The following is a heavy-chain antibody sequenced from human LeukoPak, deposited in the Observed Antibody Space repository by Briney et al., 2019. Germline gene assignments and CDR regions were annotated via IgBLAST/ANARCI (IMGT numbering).Heavy chain of an antibody. Sequence: GGSLRLSCVASGFTFNTYAIHGVRQAPGKGLEWVAVISYDGSNKYYEDSVKGRFTISRDNSKNTLYLQMNSLRAEDMAVYYCAREEWYYFDYWGQGTLVTVSS. D-gene: IGHD3-3*01. J-gene: IGHJ4*02. CDR1: GFTFNTYA. CDR3: AREEWYYFDY. CDR2: ISYDGSNK. V-gene: IGHV3-30-3*01.